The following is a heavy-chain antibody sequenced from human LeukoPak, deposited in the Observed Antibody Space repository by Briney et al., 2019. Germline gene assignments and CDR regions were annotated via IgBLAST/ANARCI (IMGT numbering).Heavy chain of an antibody. V-gene: IGHV6-1*01. CDR2: TYYRSKWYN. CDR1: GDSVSSNSAA. CDR3: AXARRGYSGYDVGRFDY. J-gene: IGHJ4*02. D-gene: IGHD5-12*01. Sequence: SQTLSLTCAISGDSVSSNSAAWNWIRQSPSRGLEWMGRTYYRSKWYNDYAVSVKSRITINPDTSKNQFSLQLNAVTPEDTAVYYCAXARRGYSGYDVGRFDYWGQGTLVTVSS.